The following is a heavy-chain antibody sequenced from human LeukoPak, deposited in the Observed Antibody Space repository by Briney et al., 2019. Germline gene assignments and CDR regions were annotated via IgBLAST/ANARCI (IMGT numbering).Heavy chain of an antibody. V-gene: IGHV1-2*02. Sequence: ASVKVSCKASGYTFTGHHIHWIRHVPGQGLEWMGWMNPDSGGTNYAQKFQGRVTMTRDTSTNTAYMDLNRLESDDTAVYYCARNLIADNTAVFRADWFDPWGQGTLVTVYS. CDR2: MNPDSGGT. D-gene: IGHD3-10*01. CDR3: ARNLIADNTAVFRADWFDP. J-gene: IGHJ5*02. CDR1: GYTFTGHH.